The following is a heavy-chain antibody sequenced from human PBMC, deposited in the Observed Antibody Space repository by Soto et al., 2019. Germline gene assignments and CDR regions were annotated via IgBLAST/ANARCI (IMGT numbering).Heavy chain of an antibody. D-gene: IGHD3-3*01. J-gene: IGHJ6*02. V-gene: IGHV1-69*13. Sequence: GASVKVSCNASGGTFSSYAISWVRQAPGQGLEWMGGIIPIFGTANYAQKFQGRVTITADESTSTAYMELSSLRSEDTAVYYCARDHSEIFGEESYYYGMDVWGQGTTVTVSS. CDR3: ARDHSEIFGEESYYYGMDV. CDR1: GGTFSSYA. CDR2: IIPIFGTA.